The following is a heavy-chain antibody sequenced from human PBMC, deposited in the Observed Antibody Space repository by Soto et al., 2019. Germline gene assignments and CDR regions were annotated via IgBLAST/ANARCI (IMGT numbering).Heavy chain of an antibody. D-gene: IGHD2-15*01. CDR3: ARGNIVVVVAATQEYYFDY. Sequence: LCGGSISSSNYYWGWIRQPPGKGLEWIGSIYYSGSTYYNPSLKSRVTISVDTSKNQFSLKLSSVTAADTAVYYCARGNIVVVVAATQEYYFDYWGQGTLVTVSS. J-gene: IGHJ4*02. CDR1: GGSISSSNYY. V-gene: IGHV4-39*01. CDR2: IYYSGST.